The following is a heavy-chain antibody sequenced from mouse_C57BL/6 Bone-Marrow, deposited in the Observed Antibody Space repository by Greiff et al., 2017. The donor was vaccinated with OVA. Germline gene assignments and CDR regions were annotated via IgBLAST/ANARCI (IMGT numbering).Heavy chain of an antibody. Sequence: EVQGVESGGGLVKPGGSLKLSCAASGFTFSSYTMSWVRQTPEKRLEWVATISGGGGNTYYPDSVKGRFTISRDNAKNTLYLQMSSLRSEDTALYYCATYYYGSRKDYCDYWGQGTTLTVSS. CDR3: ATYYYGSRKDYCDY. CDR2: ISGGGGNT. D-gene: IGHD1-1*01. V-gene: IGHV5-9*01. CDR1: GFTFSSYT. J-gene: IGHJ2*01.